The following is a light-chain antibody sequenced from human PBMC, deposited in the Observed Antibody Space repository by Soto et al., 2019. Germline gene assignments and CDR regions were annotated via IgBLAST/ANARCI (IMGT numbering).Light chain of an antibody. Sequence: DIQMTQSPSTLSASVGDRVTITCRASQSISSWLAWYQQKPGKAPKLLISKASSLESGVPSRFSGSGSGTEFTLTISSLQPEDFATYYCQQYDTYSTFGQGTKVEIK. CDR3: QQYDTYST. J-gene: IGKJ1*01. CDR2: KAS. V-gene: IGKV1-5*03. CDR1: QSISSW.